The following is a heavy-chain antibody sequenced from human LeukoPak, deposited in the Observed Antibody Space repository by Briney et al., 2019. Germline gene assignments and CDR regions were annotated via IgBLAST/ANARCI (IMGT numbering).Heavy chain of an antibody. J-gene: IGHJ4*02. V-gene: IGHV3-21*01. CDR3: ARVGKYDVSTGADY. CDR1: GFTFSSYT. Sequence: PGGSLRLSCAASGFTFSSYTMNWVRQAPGKGLEWVSSISSSSSNIYYADSVKGRFTISRDNAKNSLYLQMNSLRAEDTAVYYCARVGKYDVSTGADYWGQGTLVTVSS. CDR2: ISSSSSNI. D-gene: IGHD3-9*01.